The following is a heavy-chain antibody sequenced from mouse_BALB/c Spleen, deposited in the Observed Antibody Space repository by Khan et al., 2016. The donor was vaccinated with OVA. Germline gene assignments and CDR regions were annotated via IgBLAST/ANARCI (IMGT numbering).Heavy chain of an antibody. CDR1: GYTFTDFN. J-gene: IGHJ3*02. CDR3: ASSGYGSFGF. CDR2: IYPNSGDT. V-gene: IGHV1S29*02. Sequence: VQLQRSGPELVKPGASVKISCKASGYTFTDFNLDWVKQSHGKRLEWIGYIYPNSGDTGYNQKFKTKATLTVDTSSSTAYINLRSLTSEDSAVSYCASSGYGSFGFWGQGTLVTVSA. D-gene: IGHD1-2*01.